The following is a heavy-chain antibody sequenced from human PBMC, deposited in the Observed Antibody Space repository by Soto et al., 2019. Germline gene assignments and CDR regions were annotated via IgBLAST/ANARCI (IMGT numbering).Heavy chain of an antibody. J-gene: IGHJ6*02. CDR1: GFTFSSYG. CDR2: ISYDGSNK. Sequence: QVQLVESGGGVVQPGRSLRLSCAASGFTFSSYGMHWVRQAPGKGLEWVAVISYDGSNKYYADSVKGRFTISRDNSKNTLYLQMNSLRAEDTAVYYCAKDLKWELPDYYYYGMDVWGQGTTVTVSS. D-gene: IGHD1-26*01. V-gene: IGHV3-30*18. CDR3: AKDLKWELPDYYYYGMDV.